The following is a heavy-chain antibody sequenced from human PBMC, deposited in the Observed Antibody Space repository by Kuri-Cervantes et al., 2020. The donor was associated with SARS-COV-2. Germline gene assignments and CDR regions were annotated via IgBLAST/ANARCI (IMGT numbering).Heavy chain of an antibody. CDR2: INHSGST. Sequence: SETLSLTCAVYGGSFSGYYWSWIRQPPGKGLEWIGEINHSGSTNYNPSLKSRVTISVDTSKNQFSLKLSSVTAADTAIYYCARHKTGVTHYYGLGSCFDYWAQGSLVT. D-gene: IGHD3-10*01. V-gene: IGHV4-34*01. J-gene: IGHJ4*02. CDR3: ARHKTGVTHYYGLGSCFDY. CDR1: GGSFSGYY.